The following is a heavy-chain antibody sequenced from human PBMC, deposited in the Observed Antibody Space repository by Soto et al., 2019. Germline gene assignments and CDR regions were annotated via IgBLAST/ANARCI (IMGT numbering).Heavy chain of an antibody. Sequence: ASVKVSCKASGYTFTNNDVSWVRQATGQGLEWMGWMNPGSGDTGYAQKFQGRVTMTRDISIATAYMELNSLTSEDTAIYYCARMESFGSLNWFEPWGEGTQVTVSS. J-gene: IGHJ5*02. D-gene: IGHD5-18*01. V-gene: IGHV1-8*01. CDR3: ARMESFGSLNWFEP. CDR2: MNPGSGDT. CDR1: GYTFTNND.